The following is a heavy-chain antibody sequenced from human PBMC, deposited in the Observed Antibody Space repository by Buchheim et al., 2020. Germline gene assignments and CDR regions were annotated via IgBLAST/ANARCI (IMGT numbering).Heavy chain of an antibody. Sequence: QVQLVESGGGVVQPGRSLRLSCAASGFTFSSYGMHWVRQAPGKGLEWVAFIRYDGSNKYYADSVKGRFTISRDNSKNTLYLQMNSLRAEDTAVYYCAKDQYYDFVRDWGRGTL. J-gene: IGHJ4*02. D-gene: IGHD3-3*01. CDR1: GFTFSSYG. V-gene: IGHV3-30*02. CDR2: IRYDGSNK. CDR3: AKDQYYDFVRD.